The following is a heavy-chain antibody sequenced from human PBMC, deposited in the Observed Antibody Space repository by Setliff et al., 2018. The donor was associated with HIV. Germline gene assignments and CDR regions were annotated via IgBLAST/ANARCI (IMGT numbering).Heavy chain of an antibody. Sequence: SVKVSCKVSGYTLTELSIHWVRQAPGKGLEWMGGFDPQYDKTFYAQKFQGRVTMSEDTSTDTAYMGLSSLRSEDTAVYYCATRAYDSRGYLRSRVSGAAFDIWGQGTMVTVSS. CDR1: GYTLTELS. CDR2: FDPQYDKT. J-gene: IGHJ3*02. D-gene: IGHD3-22*01. V-gene: IGHV1-24*01. CDR3: ATRAYDSRGYLRSRVSGAAFDI.